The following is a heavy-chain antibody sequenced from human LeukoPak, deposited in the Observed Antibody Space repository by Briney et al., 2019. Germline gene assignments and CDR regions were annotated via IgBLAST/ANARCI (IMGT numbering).Heavy chain of an antibody. CDR3: ARDDGGNTGYENFDY. V-gene: IGHV1-2*02. Sequence: GASVKVSCKASGYTFTTYYMHWVRQAPGQGLEWMGWVNPNSGGTNYAQKFQGRVTMTRDTSISTAYMELSRMRIDDTAVYYCARDDGGNTGYENFDYWGPGTLVTVSS. CDR1: GYTFTTYY. D-gene: IGHD5-12*01. CDR2: VNPNSGGT. J-gene: IGHJ4*02.